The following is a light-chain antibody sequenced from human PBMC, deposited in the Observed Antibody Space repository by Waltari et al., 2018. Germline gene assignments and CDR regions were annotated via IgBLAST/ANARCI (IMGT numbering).Light chain of an antibody. V-gene: IGKV1-6*01. CDR3: LQDYNFPYT. J-gene: IGKJ2*01. Sequence: AIQMTQSPPSLSASVGDRVTIACRASQDIRNDLGWYQQKPGKAPKLLIYAASSLQTGVPSRFSGSGHGTDFTLTISSLQPEDFATYYCLQDYNFPYTFGQGTELEI. CDR1: QDIRND. CDR2: AAS.